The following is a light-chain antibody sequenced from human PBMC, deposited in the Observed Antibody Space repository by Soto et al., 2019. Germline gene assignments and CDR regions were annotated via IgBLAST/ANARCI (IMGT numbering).Light chain of an antibody. J-gene: IGKJ2*01. CDR3: QQYGSSYT. CDR2: GAS. V-gene: IGKV3-20*01. CDR1: QSVSSNY. Sequence: EIVLAQSPGTLSLSPGERATLSCRASQSVSSNYLAWYQQKPGQAPRLLIYGASIRATGLPDRFSGSGSGTDFTLTISRLEPEDFAVYYCQQYGSSYTFGQGTKV.